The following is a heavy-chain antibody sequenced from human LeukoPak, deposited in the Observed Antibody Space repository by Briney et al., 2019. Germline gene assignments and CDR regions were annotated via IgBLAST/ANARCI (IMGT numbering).Heavy chain of an antibody. V-gene: IGHV1-2*02. Sequence: ASVKVSCKASGYTFTGYYMHWVRQAPGQGLEWMGWINPNSGGTNYAQKFQGRVTMTRDTSISTAYMELSRLRSDDTAVYYCARAFPSGYSSSWYVYWGQGTLVTVSS. D-gene: IGHD6-13*01. CDR1: GYTFTGYY. CDR3: ARAFPSGYSSSWYVY. CDR2: INPNSGGT. J-gene: IGHJ4*02.